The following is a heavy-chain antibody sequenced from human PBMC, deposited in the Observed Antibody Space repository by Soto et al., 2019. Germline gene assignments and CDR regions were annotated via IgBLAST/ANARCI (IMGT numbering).Heavy chain of an antibody. Sequence: PSETLSLTCTVSGGSISSGGYYWSWIRQHPGKGLEWIGYIYYSGSTYYNPSLKSRVTISVDTSKNQFSLKLSSVTAADTAVYYCARGGYYDSSGYYGYWGQGTLDTVSS. CDR1: GGSISSGGYY. J-gene: IGHJ4*02. D-gene: IGHD3-22*01. CDR2: IYYSGST. V-gene: IGHV4-31*03. CDR3: ARGGYYDSSGYYGY.